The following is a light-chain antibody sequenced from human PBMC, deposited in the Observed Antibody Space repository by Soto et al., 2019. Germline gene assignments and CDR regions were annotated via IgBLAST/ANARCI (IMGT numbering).Light chain of an antibody. CDR2: GAS. Sequence: EIVLTQYPDTLSLSPGERATLSCRTSEPIRNTYVAWYQPQPGQAPRLLIYGASSRAIGIPDRFSGRGSGTDFTLTISRLEPEDFALYYCQQYADSPLTFGGGTKVDIK. J-gene: IGKJ4*01. CDR1: EPIRNTY. CDR3: QQYADSPLT. V-gene: IGKV3-20*01.